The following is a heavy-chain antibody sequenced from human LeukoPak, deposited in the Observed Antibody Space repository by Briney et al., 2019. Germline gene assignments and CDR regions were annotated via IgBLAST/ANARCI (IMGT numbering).Heavy chain of an antibody. J-gene: IGHJ3*01. CDR2: ISGSSST. CDR1: GFTFSTYA. D-gene: IGHD4/OR15-4a*01. V-gene: IGHV3-23*01. Sequence: GGSLRLSCAASGFTFSTYAVSWVRQAPGKGLEWVSTISGSSSTYYADPVKGRFTISRDNSKNTLYLQMNSLRAEDTAVYYCARENGANRRAYDVWGQGTMVTVSS. CDR3: ARENGANRRAYDV.